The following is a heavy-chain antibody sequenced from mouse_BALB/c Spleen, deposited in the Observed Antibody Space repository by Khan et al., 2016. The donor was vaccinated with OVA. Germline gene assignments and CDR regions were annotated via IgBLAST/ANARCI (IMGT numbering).Heavy chain of an antibody. D-gene: IGHD1-1*01. CDR3: ARHNYGPFAY. CDR2: INSGGDYI. Sequence: EVELVESGGDLVKPGGSLKLSCSASGFTFSTYAMSWVRQTPEKRLEWVATINSGGDYIYYPDSVKGRFTISRDNAKNTLSLQMSSLRSEDTAKFYCARHNYGPFAYWGQGTLVSVSA. CDR1: GFTFSTYA. J-gene: IGHJ3*01. V-gene: IGHV5-9-3*01.